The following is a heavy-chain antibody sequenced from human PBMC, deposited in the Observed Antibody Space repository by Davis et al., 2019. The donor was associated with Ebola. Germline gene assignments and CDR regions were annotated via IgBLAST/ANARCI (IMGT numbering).Heavy chain of an antibody. CDR1: GYTFTGYY. Sequence: ASVKVSCKASGYTFTGYYMHWVRQAPGQGLEWMGWINPNSGNTGYAQKFQGRVTITRNTSISTAYMELSSLRSEDTAVYYCARGVGYCSSTSCYTRDYWGQGTLVTVSS. J-gene: IGHJ4*02. V-gene: IGHV1-8*03. CDR3: ARGVGYCSSTSCYTRDY. D-gene: IGHD2-2*02. CDR2: INPNSGNT.